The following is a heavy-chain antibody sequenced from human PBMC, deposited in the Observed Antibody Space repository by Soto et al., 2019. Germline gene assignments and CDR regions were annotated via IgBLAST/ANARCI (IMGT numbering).Heavy chain of an antibody. CDR1: GGSISSGGYY. CDR2: IYYSGST. Sequence: QVQLQESGPGLVKPSQTLSLTCTVSGGSISSGGYYWSWIRQHPGKGLEWIGYIYYSGSTYYNPSLKSRVTISVDTSKNQFSRKLSSVTAADTAVYYCARDVRRGDDFWSGYYGWFDPWGQGTLVTVSS. V-gene: IGHV4-31*03. J-gene: IGHJ5*02. CDR3: ARDVRRGDDFWSGYYGWFDP. D-gene: IGHD3-3*01.